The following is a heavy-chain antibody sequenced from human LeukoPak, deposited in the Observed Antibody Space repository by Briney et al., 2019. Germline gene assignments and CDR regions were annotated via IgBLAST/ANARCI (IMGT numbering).Heavy chain of an antibody. CDR2: IWYDGSNK. CDR3: AKWGDYDVLTGYYVSDF. D-gene: IGHD3-9*01. J-gene: IGHJ4*02. CDR1: GFTFSSYG. Sequence: PGRSLRHSCAASGFTFSSYGMHWVRQAPGKGLEWVAVIWYDGSNKYYADSVKGRFTLSRDSSKNTLYLQMNSLRADDTAVYYCAKWGDYDVLTGYYVSDFWGQGTLVTVSS. V-gene: IGHV3-33*06.